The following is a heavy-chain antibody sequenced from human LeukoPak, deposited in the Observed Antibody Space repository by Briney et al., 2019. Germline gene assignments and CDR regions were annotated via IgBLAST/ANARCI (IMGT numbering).Heavy chain of an antibody. J-gene: IGHJ4*02. CDR2: ISWDSGSI. CDR1: GFNFNDYT. Sequence: GGSLRLSCAASGFNFNDYTMNWVRQAPGEGLEWVSGISWDSGSIGYADSVKGRFTISRDNAKNSLYLQMNSLRAEDTALYYDAKAGNTMVRGVTADWGQGTLVTVSS. V-gene: IGHV3-9*01. CDR3: AKAGNTMVRGVTAD. D-gene: IGHD3-10*01.